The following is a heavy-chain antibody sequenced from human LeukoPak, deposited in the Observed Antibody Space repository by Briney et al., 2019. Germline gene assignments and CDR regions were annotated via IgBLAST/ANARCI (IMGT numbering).Heavy chain of an antibody. CDR2: ISYSGST. CDR3: AAARHYYYYMDV. Sequence: SETLSLTCTVSGGSISNYYWSWIRQPPGKGLEWVGYISYSGSTNYNPSLKSRVTISVDTSKNQFSLKLSSVTAADTAVYYCAAARHYYYYMDVWGKGTTVTVSS. D-gene: IGHD6-6*01. CDR1: GGSISNYY. V-gene: IGHV4-59*01. J-gene: IGHJ6*03.